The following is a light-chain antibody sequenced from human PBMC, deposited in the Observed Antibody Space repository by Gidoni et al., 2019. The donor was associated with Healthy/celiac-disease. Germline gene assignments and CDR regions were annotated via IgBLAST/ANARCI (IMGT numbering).Light chain of an antibody. J-gene: IGLJ2*01. Sequence: QSALTQPASASGSPGQSITISCTGTSSDVGGYNYVSWYQQHPGKAPKLMIYEVSNRPSGVSNRFSGSKSGNTASLTISGLQAEDEADYYSSSYTSSSTVFGGGTKLTVL. CDR3: SSYTSSSTV. CDR2: EVS. CDR1: SSDVGGYNY. V-gene: IGLV2-14*01.